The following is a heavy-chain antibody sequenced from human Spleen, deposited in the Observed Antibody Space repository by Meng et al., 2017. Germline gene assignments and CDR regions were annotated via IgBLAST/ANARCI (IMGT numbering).Heavy chain of an antibody. CDR2: IYTTGST. Sequence: SCTVSGGSINSGLYYWSWIRQPAGKGLEWIGRIYTTGSTNYNSSLKSRVTISLDTPRNQFSLKLTSLTAADTAVYYCARARVAAAVGFFDLWGRGSLVTVSS. CDR3: ARARVAAAVGFFDL. V-gene: IGHV4-61*02. D-gene: IGHD6-13*01. J-gene: IGHJ2*01. CDR1: GGSINSGLYY.